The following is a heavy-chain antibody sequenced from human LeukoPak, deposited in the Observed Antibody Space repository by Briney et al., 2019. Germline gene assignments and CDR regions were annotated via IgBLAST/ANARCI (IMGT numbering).Heavy chain of an antibody. CDR1: GFTVSSNY. J-gene: IGHJ4*02. Sequence: GGSLRLSCAASGFTVSSNYMTWVRQAPGKGLEWVSVIYSSGSTYYADSVRGRFAISRDNSKNTLYLQMNSLRAEDTAMYYCARNYYDSSGYSPFDYWGQGTLVTVSS. CDR2: IYSSGST. CDR3: ARNYYDSSGYSPFDY. V-gene: IGHV3-66*01. D-gene: IGHD3-22*01.